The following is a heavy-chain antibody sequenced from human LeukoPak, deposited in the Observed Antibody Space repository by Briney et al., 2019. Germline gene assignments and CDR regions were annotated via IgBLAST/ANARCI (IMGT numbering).Heavy chain of an antibody. Sequence: SETLSLTCTVSGGSISSSSYYWGWIRQPPGKGLEWIGSIYYSGSTYYNPSLKSRVTISVDTSKNQFSLKLSSVTAADTAVYYCARGGGYCSSTSCYNPYYFDYWGQGTLVTVSS. J-gene: IGHJ4*02. CDR2: IYYSGST. D-gene: IGHD2-2*02. CDR1: GGSISSSSYY. V-gene: IGHV4-39*01. CDR3: ARGGGYCSSTSCYNPYYFDY.